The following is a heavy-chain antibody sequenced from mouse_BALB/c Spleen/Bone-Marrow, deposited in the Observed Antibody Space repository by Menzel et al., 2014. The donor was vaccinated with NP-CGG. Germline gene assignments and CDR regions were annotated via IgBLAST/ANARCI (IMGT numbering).Heavy chain of an antibody. CDR1: GYTFTNHH. J-gene: IGHJ4*01. CDR2: INPYNDYT. V-gene: IGHV1S45*01. CDR3: VLYTYYAMDY. D-gene: IGHD1-3*01. Sequence: VQLKESGAELVRPGASVKTSCKAFGYTFTNHHINWVKQRPGQGLDWIGYINPYNDYTSYNQKFKGKATLTVDKSSSTAYMELSSLTSEDSAVYYCVLYTYYAMDYWGQGTSVTVSS.